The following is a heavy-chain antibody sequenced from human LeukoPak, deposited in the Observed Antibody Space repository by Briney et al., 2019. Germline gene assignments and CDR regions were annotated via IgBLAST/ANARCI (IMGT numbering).Heavy chain of an antibody. V-gene: IGHV3-23*01. Sequence: GGSLRLSCAASGFTFSSYAMSWVRQAPGKGLEWVSAISGSGGSTYYADSVKGRFTISRDNSKNMLYLQMNSLRAEDTAVYYCAKARVYSSSSGNFDYWGQGTLVTVSS. CDR1: GFTFSSYA. D-gene: IGHD6-6*01. CDR3: AKARVYSSSSGNFDY. J-gene: IGHJ4*02. CDR2: ISGSGGST.